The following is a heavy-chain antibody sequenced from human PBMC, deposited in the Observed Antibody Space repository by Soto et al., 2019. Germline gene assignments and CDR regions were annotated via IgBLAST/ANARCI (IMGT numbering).Heavy chain of an antibody. J-gene: IGHJ6*02. CDR1: GFTFTSSA. Sequence: EASVKVSCKASGFTFTSSAVQWVRQARGQRLEWIGWIVVGSGNTNYAQKFQERVTITRDMSTSTAYMELSSLRSEDTAVYYCAAGLYYDILTGRRANYYYGMDVWGQGTTVTVSS. D-gene: IGHD3-9*01. V-gene: IGHV1-58*01. CDR2: IVVGSGNT. CDR3: AAGLYYDILTGRRANYYYGMDV.